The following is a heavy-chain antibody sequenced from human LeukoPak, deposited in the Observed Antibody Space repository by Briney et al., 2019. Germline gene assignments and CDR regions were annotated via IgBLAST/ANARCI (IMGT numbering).Heavy chain of an antibody. Sequence: ASVKVSCKASGYTFTSYDINWVRQATGQGLEWMGWMNPNSGNTGCAQKFQGRVTMTRNTSISTAYMELSSLRSEDTAVYYCAKDTAQVGSGWWDFDYWGQGTLVTVSS. V-gene: IGHV1-8*01. CDR3: AKDTAQVGSGWWDFDY. D-gene: IGHD6-19*01. CDR1: GYTFTSYD. J-gene: IGHJ4*02. CDR2: MNPNSGNT.